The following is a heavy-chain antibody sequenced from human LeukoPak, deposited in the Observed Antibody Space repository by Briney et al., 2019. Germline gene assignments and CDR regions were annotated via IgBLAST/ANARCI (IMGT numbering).Heavy chain of an antibody. CDR1: GYSFTSYW. Sequence: GESLKISCKGSGYSFTSYWIGWVRQMPGKGLEWMGIIYPGDSDTRYSPSFQGQVTISADKSISTAYLQWSSLKASDTAMSYCARIRVVTGRPFYYFDYWGQGTLVTVSS. J-gene: IGHJ4*02. D-gene: IGHD2-21*02. CDR2: IYPGDSDT. V-gene: IGHV5-51*01. CDR3: ARIRVVTGRPFYYFDY.